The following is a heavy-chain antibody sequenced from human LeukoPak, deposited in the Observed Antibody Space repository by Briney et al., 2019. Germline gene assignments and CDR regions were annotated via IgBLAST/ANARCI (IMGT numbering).Heavy chain of an antibody. D-gene: IGHD3-22*01. Sequence: RPSETLSLTCAVYGGSFSGYYWSWIRQPPGKGLEWIGEINHSGSTNYNPSLKSRVTISVDTSKNQFSLKLSSVTAADTAVYYCARVGYYYDSSGYYNDYWGQGTLVTVSS. CDR3: ARVGYYYDSSGYYNDY. V-gene: IGHV4-34*01. CDR1: GGSFSGYY. CDR2: INHSGST. J-gene: IGHJ4*02.